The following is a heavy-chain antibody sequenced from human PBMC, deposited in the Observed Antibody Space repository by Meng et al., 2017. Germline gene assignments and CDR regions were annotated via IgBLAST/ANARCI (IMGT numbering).Heavy chain of an antibody. CDR2: MNPNSGNT. D-gene: IGHD1-26*01. CDR1: GYTFTSYD. CDR3: ARDHSRRGWELLYYYYGMDV. J-gene: IGHJ6*02. V-gene: IGHV1-8*01. Sequence: ASEKVSCKASGYTFTSYDINWVRQATGQGLEWMGWMNPNSGNTGYAQKFQGRVTMTRNTSISTAYMELSSLRSEDTAVYYCARDHSRRGWELLYYYYGMDVWGQGTTVTVSS.